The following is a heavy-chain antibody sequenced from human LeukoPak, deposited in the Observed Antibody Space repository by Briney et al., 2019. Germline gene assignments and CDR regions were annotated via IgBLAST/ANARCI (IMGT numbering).Heavy chain of an antibody. Sequence: PGGSLRLSCAASGFTFSNAWMSWVRQAPGKGLEWVGRIKSKTDGGTTDYAAPVKGRFTISRDDSKNTLYLQMNSLKTEDTAVYYCARRGVGTSNAYFDYWGQGTLVTVSS. CDR3: ARRGVGTSNAYFDY. D-gene: IGHD1-26*01. CDR2: IKSKTDGGTT. CDR1: GFTFSNAW. V-gene: IGHV3-15*01. J-gene: IGHJ4*02.